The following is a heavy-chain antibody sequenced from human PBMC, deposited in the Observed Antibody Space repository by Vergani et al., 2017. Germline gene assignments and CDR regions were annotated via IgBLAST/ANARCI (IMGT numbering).Heavy chain of an antibody. CDR1: GFTFSSYA. CDR2: ISGSGGST. CDR3: ARWGGGWYSSLSWYFDL. D-gene: IGHD6-19*01. Sequence: VQLVESGGGVVQPGRSLRLSCAASGFTFSSYAMHWVRQAPGKGLEWVSAISGSGGSTYYADSVKGRFTISRDNSKNTLYLQMNSLRAEDTAVYYCARWGGGWYSSLSWYFDLWGRGTLVTVSS. J-gene: IGHJ2*01. V-gene: IGHV3-23*04.